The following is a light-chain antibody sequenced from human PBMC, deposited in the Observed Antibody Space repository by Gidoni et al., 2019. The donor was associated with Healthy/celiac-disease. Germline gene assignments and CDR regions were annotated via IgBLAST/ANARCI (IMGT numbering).Light chain of an antibody. J-gene: IGLJ2*01. Sequence: QSVLTQPASVSGSPRQLITISCTGTSSDVGGYKNVSWYQQHPGKAPQFMIYEVSNRPSGVPDRFSGSKTGNTASLTISGLQAEDEADYYCSSYTSSSTHVVFGGGTKLTVL. V-gene: IGLV2-14*01. CDR1: SSDVGGYKN. CDR2: EVS. CDR3: SSYTSSSTHVV.